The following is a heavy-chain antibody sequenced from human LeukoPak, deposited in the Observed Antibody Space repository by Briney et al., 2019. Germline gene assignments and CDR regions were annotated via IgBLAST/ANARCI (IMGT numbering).Heavy chain of an antibody. CDR2: ISSSSSYI. V-gene: IGHV3-21*01. CDR3: ARGYSYGYGDDDY. D-gene: IGHD5-18*01. Sequence: PGGSLRLSCAASGFTFSSYSMNWVRQAPGKGLEWVSSISSSSSYIYYADSVKGRFTISRDNAKNSLYLQMNSLRAEDTAVYYCARGYSYGYGDDDYWGQGTLVTVSS. CDR1: GFTFSSYS. J-gene: IGHJ4*02.